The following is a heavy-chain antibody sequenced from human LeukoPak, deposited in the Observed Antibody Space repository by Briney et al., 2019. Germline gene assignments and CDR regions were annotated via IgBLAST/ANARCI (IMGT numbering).Heavy chain of an antibody. D-gene: IGHD4-11*01. CDR3: ARVSMTAVSYYFDY. J-gene: IGHJ4*02. Sequence: SETLSLTCTVSGGSLRSYYWSWIRQPPGKGLEWIGYIYYSGSTNYNPSLKGRVTISVDTSKNQFSLKLSSVTAADTAVYYCARVSMTAVSYYFDYWGQGTLVTVSS. CDR2: IYYSGST. V-gene: IGHV4-59*01. CDR1: GGSLRSYY.